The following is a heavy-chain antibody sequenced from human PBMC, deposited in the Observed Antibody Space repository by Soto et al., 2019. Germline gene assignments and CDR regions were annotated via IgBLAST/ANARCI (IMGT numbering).Heavy chain of an antibody. CDR3: ARISSSSCTDY. Sequence: GSLIRACTASGCTFHTYAMNWVRQAPGKGLEWVSAISADGAGTYYADSVKGRFTISRDNYKNTLSLQMNSMRAEDTAIFYCARISSSSCTDYWGKGTLLTVSS. V-gene: IGHV3-23*01. D-gene: IGHD6-13*01. J-gene: IGHJ4*02. CDR2: ISADGAGT. CDR1: GCTFHTYA.